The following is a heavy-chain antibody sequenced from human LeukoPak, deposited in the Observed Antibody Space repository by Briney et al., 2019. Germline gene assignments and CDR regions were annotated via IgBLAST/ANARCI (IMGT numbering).Heavy chain of an antibody. V-gene: IGHV3-7*01. CDR1: GFTFNTYA. J-gene: IGHJ4*02. Sequence: GSLRLSCVASGFTFNTYAMGWVRQAPGKGLEWVANIKQDGSEKYYVDSVKGRFTISRDNAKNSLYLQMNSLRAEDTAVYYCARDSHYYDSSGFPSHFDYWGQGTLVTVSS. D-gene: IGHD3-22*01. CDR2: IKQDGSEK. CDR3: ARDSHYYDSSGFPSHFDY.